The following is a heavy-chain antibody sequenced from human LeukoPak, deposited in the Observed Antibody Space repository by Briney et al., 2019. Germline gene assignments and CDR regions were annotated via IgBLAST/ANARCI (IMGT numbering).Heavy chain of an antibody. J-gene: IGHJ6*02. D-gene: IGHD3-22*01. CDR1: GYTFTGYY. CDR3: ARARQFYYDSSDYYYEGGYGMDV. Sequence: ASVKVPCKASGYTFTGYYMHWVRQAPGQGLEWMGWINPNSGGTKYAQKFQDRVIMTRDTSISTAYMDLSRLRSDDTAVYYCARARQFYYDSSDYYYEGGYGMDVWGQGTTVTVSS. CDR2: INPNSGGT. V-gene: IGHV1-2*02.